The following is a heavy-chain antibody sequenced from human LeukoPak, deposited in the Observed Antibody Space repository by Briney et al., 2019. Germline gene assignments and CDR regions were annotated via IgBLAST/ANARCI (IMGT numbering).Heavy chain of an antibody. J-gene: IGHJ1*01. Sequence: PSVKVSCKASGYTFTSYGISWVRQAPGQGLEWMGWISAYNGNTNYAQKLQGRVTMTTDTSTSTAYMELRSLRSDDTAVYYCAVGKPRPEYFQHWGQGTLVTVSS. D-gene: IGHD3-10*01. CDR2: ISAYNGNT. V-gene: IGHV1-18*01. CDR1: GYTFTSYG. CDR3: AVGKPRPEYFQH.